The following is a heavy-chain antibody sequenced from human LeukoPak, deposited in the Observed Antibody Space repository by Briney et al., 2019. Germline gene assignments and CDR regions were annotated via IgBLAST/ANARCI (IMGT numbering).Heavy chain of an antibody. CDR3: ANEDPTIAAAALGY. V-gene: IGHV1-18*01. J-gene: IGHJ4*02. CDR1: GYTFTSYG. D-gene: IGHD6-13*01. Sequence: ASVKVSCKASGYTFTSYGISWVRQAPGQGLEWVGWISGDNGNTKYAQKFQGRVTITTDESTSTAYMELSSLRSEDTAVYYCANEDPTIAAAALGYWGQGTLVTVSS. CDR2: ISGDNGNT.